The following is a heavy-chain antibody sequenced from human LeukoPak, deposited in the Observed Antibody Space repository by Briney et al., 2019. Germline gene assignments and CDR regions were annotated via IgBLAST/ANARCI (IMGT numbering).Heavy chain of an antibody. CDR1: GFTFSSYA. D-gene: IGHD1-26*01. CDR3: AKLNSGGYRRTPFDY. J-gene: IGHJ4*02. Sequence: GGSLRLSCAASGFTFSSYAMSWVRQAPGKGLEWVSAISGSGGSTYYADSVKGRFTISRDNSKNTLYLQMNSLRAEDTAVYYCAKLNSGGYRRTPFDYWGQGTLVTVSS. V-gene: IGHV3-23*01. CDR2: ISGSGGST.